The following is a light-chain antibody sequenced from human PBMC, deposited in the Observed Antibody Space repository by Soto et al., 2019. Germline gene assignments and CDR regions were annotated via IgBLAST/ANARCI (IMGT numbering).Light chain of an antibody. Sequence: PGDRATLSCRASQSVNSNYLAWYQRKPGQAPRLLIYGASNRATDIPYRFSASGSGTDFTLTITRLEAEDFAVYYCQRHDSTPPTFGPGTKVE. CDR2: GAS. J-gene: IGKJ1*01. V-gene: IGKV3-20*01. CDR3: QRHDSTPPT. CDR1: QSVNSNY.